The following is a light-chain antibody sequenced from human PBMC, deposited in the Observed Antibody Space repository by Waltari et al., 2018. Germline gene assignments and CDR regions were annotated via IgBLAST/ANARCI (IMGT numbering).Light chain of an antibody. CDR3: SSRNGRASQVV. CDR2: GKE. V-gene: IGLV3-19*01. CDR1: SLRTSY. Sequence: SSGLTQDPAVSVALGQTIRITCRGDSLRTSYASWYQVKTGQAPVLVMFGKEKRTSGVPDRISGESSETTSSLIIIGAQAEDEADYYCSSRNGRASQVVFAGGTKVTVL. J-gene: IGLJ2*01.